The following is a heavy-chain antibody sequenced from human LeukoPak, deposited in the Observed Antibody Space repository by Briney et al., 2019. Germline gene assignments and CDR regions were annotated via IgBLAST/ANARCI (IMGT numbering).Heavy chain of an antibody. V-gene: IGHV4-34*01. J-gene: IGHJ4*02. Sequence: SETLSLTCAVYGGSFGGYYWSWLRQPPGKRLEWNGVINHSGSTNYNPCLKSRVTMSVDTSKNQFSLKLTSLTAADTAVYYCARVNASGRAAYYFDYWGKGTLVTVSS. CDR1: GGSFGGYY. CDR3: ARVNASGRAAYYFDY. CDR2: INHSGST. D-gene: IGHD2-15*01.